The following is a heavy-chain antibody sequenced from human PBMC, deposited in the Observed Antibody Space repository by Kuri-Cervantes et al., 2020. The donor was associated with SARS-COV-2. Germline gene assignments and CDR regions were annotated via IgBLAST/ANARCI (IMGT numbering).Heavy chain of an antibody. CDR3: ASNPYYDFWSGYDDHYYMDV. CDR1: GYTFTSYD. D-gene: IGHD3-3*01. J-gene: IGHJ6*03. CDR2: ISAYNGNT. Sequence: ASVKVSCKASGYTFTSYDINWVRQATGQGLVWMGWISAYNGNTNYAQKLQGRVTMTTDTSTSTAYMELRSLRSDDTAVYYCASNPYYDFWSGYDDHYYMDVWGKGTTVTVSS. V-gene: IGHV1-18*01.